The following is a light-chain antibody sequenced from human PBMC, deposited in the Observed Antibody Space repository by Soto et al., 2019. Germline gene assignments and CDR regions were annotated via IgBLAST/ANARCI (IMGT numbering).Light chain of an antibody. Sequence: ESVLTQSPGTLSLSPGEKATLSCRASQSVSSSYLAWYQQKPGQAPRLLIYGASRRATGIPDRFSASGSGTDFTLTVSGLEPEDFAVYYCQQFCSSSWTFGQWTKV. CDR2: GAS. CDR3: QQFCSSSWT. J-gene: IGKJ1*01. CDR1: QSVSSSY. V-gene: IGKV3-20*01.